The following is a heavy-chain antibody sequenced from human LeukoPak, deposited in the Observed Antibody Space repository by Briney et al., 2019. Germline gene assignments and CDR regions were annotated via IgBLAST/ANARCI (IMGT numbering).Heavy chain of an antibody. D-gene: IGHD6-13*01. V-gene: IGHV4-34*01. Sequence: SETLSLTCAVYGGSFSGYYWSWIRQPPRKGLEWIGEINHSGSTNYNPSLKSRVTISVDTSKNQFSLKLSSVTAADTAVYYCAREAEQQLVRSWFDPWGQGTLVTVSS. CDR3: AREAEQQLVRSWFDP. CDR2: INHSGST. J-gene: IGHJ5*02. CDR1: GGSFSGYY.